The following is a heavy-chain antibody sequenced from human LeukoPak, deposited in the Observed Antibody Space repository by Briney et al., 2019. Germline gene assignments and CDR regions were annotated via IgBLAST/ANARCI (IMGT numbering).Heavy chain of an antibody. Sequence: PGGSLRLSCAASGFTFSSHWMSWVRQAPGKGLEWVANIKQDGSEEYYVDSVKGRFTISRDNAKNSLYLQMNSLRAEDTAVYYCARERYCSSTSCEKGHDAFDIWGQGTMVTVSS. CDR3: ARERYCSSTSCEKGHDAFDI. D-gene: IGHD2-2*01. V-gene: IGHV3-7*01. J-gene: IGHJ3*02. CDR1: GFTFSSHW. CDR2: IKQDGSEE.